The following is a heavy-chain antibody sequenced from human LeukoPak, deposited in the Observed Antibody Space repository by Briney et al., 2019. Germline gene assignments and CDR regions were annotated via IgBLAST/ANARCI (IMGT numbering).Heavy chain of an antibody. J-gene: IGHJ4*02. D-gene: IGHD4-23*01. Sequence: PGGSLRLSCAASGFTFSSYEMNWVRQAPGKGLEWVSYVSSSGSKIYYAASVKGRFTISRDNSKNSLYLQMNSLRAEDTAIYYCAKHVYGGNLLPETWGQGTLVTVSS. CDR2: VSSSGSKI. V-gene: IGHV3-48*03. CDR1: GFTFSSYE. CDR3: AKHVYGGNLLPET.